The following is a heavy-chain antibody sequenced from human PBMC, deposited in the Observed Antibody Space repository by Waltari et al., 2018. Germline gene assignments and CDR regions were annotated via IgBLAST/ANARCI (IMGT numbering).Heavy chain of an antibody. D-gene: IGHD3-3*01. CDR2: ISGSGGST. Sequence: EVQLLESGGGLVQPGGSLRLSCAASGFTFSNYAMSWVRQAPGKGLEWVSAISGSGGSTYYADSVKGRFTISRDNSKNTLYLQMNSLRAEDTAVYYCAKDENFWSDYLDYWGQGTLVTVSS. CDR3: AKDENFWSDYLDY. J-gene: IGHJ4*02. CDR1: GFTFSNYA. V-gene: IGHV3-23*01.